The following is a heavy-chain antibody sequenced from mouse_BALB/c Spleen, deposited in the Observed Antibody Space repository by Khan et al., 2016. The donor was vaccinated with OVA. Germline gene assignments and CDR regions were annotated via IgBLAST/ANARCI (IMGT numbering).Heavy chain of an antibody. CDR2: IWAGGST. CDR1: GFSLTSYG. CDR3: ARGTTATAF. Sequence: QMQLEESGPGLVAPSQSLSITCTVSGFSLTSYGVHWVRQPPGKGLEWLGIIWAGGSTNYNSALMSRLSISKDNSKSQVFLKMNRLQTDDTAMYCCARGTTATAFWGEGTLVTVSA. V-gene: IGHV2-9*02. D-gene: IGHD1-2*01. J-gene: IGHJ3*01.